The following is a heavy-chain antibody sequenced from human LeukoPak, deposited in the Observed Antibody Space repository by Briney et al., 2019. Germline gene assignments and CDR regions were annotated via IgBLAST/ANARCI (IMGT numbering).Heavy chain of an antibody. CDR2: INPNSGGT. CDR1: GYTFTGYY. D-gene: IGHD6-25*01. V-gene: IGHV1-2*02. J-gene: IGHJ1*01. Sequence: ASVKVSCKASGYTFTGYYMHWVRQAPGQGLEWMGWINPNSGGTNYAQKFQGRVTMTTDTSTSTAYMELRSLRSDDTAVYYCARDFMIATGYFQHWGQGTLVTVSS. CDR3: ARDFMIATGYFQH.